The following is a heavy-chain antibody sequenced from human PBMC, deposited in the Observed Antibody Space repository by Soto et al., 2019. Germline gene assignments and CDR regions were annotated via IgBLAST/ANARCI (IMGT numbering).Heavy chain of an antibody. V-gene: IGHV3-23*01. CDR2: ISGSGGST. D-gene: IGHD3-3*01. CDR3: ARDKRDLRFLEWSYYFDF. CDR1: GFTFSSYA. Sequence: GGSLRLSCAASGFTFSSYAMSWVRQAPGKGLEWVSAISGSGGSTYYADSVKGRFTISRDNSENTLYLQMNSLRAEDTAVYYCARDKRDLRFLEWSYYFDFWGQGTLVTVSS. J-gene: IGHJ4*02.